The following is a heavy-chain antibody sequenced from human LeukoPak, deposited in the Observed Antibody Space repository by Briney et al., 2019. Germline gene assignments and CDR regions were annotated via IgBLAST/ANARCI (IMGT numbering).Heavy chain of an antibody. V-gene: IGHV3-48*04. CDR2: IGPSGTI. D-gene: IGHD3-10*01. Sequence: GGSLRLSCAASGFTFGTYAMSWVRQAPGKGLEWVSYIGPSGTIYYAGSVKGRFTISRDNAKNSLYLQMNGLRAEDTAVYYCASGYYFDYWGQGTLVTVSS. J-gene: IGHJ4*02. CDR3: ASGYYFDY. CDR1: GFTFGTYA.